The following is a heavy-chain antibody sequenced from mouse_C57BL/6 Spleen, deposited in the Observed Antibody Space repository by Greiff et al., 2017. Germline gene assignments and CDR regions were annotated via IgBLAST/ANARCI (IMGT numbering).Heavy chain of an antibody. CDR3: AREGSNFYFDV. D-gene: IGHD2-5*01. Sequence: VKLQQPGAELVKPGASVKLSCKASGYTFTSYWMHWVKQRPGQGLEWIGMIHPNSGSTNYNEKFKSKATLTVDKSSSTAYMQLSSLTSEDSAVYYCAREGSNFYFDVWGTGTTVTVSS. CDR1: GYTFTSYW. J-gene: IGHJ1*03. CDR2: IHPNSGST. V-gene: IGHV1-64*01.